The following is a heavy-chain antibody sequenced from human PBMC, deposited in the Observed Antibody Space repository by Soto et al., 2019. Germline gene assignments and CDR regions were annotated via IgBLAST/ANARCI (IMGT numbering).Heavy chain of an antibody. V-gene: IGHV3-11*06. J-gene: IGHJ4*02. Sequence: PGGSLRLSCVGSGFTFSDYYMSWIRQAPGKGLEWISNIHSHSRSTEYADSVQGRFTVSRDNAKNTLYLQLDSLKDDDTAVYYCTRDSMTAGHVYWGKGTQVTVSS. CDR1: GFTFSDYY. CDR2: IHSHSRST. CDR3: TRDSMTAGHVY. D-gene: IGHD6-19*01.